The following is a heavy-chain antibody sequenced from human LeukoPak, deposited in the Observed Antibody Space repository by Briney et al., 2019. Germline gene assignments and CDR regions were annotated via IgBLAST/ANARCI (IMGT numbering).Heavy chain of an antibody. CDR2: IYYDGRT. D-gene: IGHD4-17*01. Sequence: SETLSLTCTVSGGSISSNVYYWGWIRQPPGKGLEWIGTIYYDGRTSYNPSLKSRVTISVDTSKKQLSLKLISVTAADTAVYYCARGRYGDYCFDLWGRGTLVTVSS. CDR1: GGSISSNVYY. V-gene: IGHV4-39*07. CDR3: ARGRYGDYCFDL. J-gene: IGHJ2*01.